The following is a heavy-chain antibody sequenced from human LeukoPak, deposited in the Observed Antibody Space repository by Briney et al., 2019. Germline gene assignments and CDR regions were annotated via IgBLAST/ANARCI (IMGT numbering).Heavy chain of an antibody. V-gene: IGHV3-48*01. CDR1: GFTFRTSG. Sequence: GGSLRLSCAASGFTFRTSGMNWVRQAPGKGLEWVSYISSSGTTISYAQSVKGRFTITRDNAQNSLTLHMNTLRADDTAVYYCARGARRGDDYGGFFDYWGQGTLVTVSS. J-gene: IGHJ4*02. CDR2: ISSSGTTI. D-gene: IGHD4-23*01. CDR3: ARGARRGDDYGGFFDY.